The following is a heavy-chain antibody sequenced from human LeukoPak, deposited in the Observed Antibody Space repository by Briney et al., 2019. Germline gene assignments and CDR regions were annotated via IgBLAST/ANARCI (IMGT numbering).Heavy chain of an antibody. J-gene: IGHJ3*01. D-gene: IGHD2-2*01. CDR3: ARLKDCGSTTCPQAFDL. V-gene: IGHV4-4*07. Sequence: SETPSLTCTVSGVSISSHFWTWIRQPAGKGLEWIGRMFVSGTTNYNPSLKSRVTMSVDTSKNQFSLKLSSVTAADTAVYYCARLKDCGSTTCPQAFDLWGQGTMVSVSS. CDR2: MFVSGTT. CDR1: GVSISSHF.